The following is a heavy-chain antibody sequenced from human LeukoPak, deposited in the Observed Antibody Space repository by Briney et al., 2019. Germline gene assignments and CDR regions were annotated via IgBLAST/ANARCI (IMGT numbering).Heavy chain of an antibody. CDR3: ARRLGITAPFHY. J-gene: IGHJ4*02. CDR1: GYSFSTYW. Sequence: GESLKVSCKGSGYSFSTYWIGWVRQMPGKGLEWMGIIYPGDSDTRYSPSFQGQVTISADKSINTAYLQWSSLKDSDTAIYYCARRLGITAPFHYWGQGTLVTVSS. V-gene: IGHV5-51*01. CDR2: IYPGDSDT. D-gene: IGHD1-14*01.